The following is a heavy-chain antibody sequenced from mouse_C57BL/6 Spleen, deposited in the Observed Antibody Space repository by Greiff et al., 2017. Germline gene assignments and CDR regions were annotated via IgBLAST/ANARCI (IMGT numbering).Heavy chain of an antibody. CDR2: INPNNGGT. V-gene: IGHV1-26*01. CDR3: ARRAAFYAMDY. CDR1: GYTFTDYY. J-gene: IGHJ4*01. D-gene: IGHD6-1*01. Sequence: VQLKQSGPELVKPGASVKISCKASGYTFTDYYMNWVKQSHGKSLEWIGDINPNNGGTSYNQKFKGKATLTVDKSASTAYMELRSLTSEDSAVYYCARRAAFYAMDYWGQGTSVTVSS.